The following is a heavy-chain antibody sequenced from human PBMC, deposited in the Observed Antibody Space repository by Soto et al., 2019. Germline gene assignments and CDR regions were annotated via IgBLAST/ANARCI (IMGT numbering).Heavy chain of an antibody. CDR3: ALLKDCSRSDCYFASFDP. CDR2: IFSNDDK. Sequence: GPPLTHPTGHLTLPCTVFGLSLTHGRLEVSWIRQPPGKALEWLAKIFSNDDKSYSTSLKSRLTNCKDIYRSQEVLIMTNMDTVDSATYYCALLKDCSRSDCYFASFDPWGQGTLITVSS. J-gene: IGHJ5*02. V-gene: IGHV2-26*01. CDR1: GLSLTHGRLE. D-gene: IGHD2-2*01.